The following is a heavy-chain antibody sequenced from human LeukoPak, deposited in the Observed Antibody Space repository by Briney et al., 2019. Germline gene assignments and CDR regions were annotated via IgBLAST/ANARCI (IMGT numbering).Heavy chain of an antibody. CDR1: GYAISSGYY. V-gene: IGHV4-38-2*02. CDR2: IYHSGST. D-gene: IGHD1-26*01. Sequence: SETLSLTCTVSGYAISSGYYWGWIRQPPGKGLEWIGSIYHSGSTYYNPSLKSRVTISVDTSKNQFSLKLSSVTAADTAVYYCARVKPGNSGSPSHFDYWGQGTLVTVSS. CDR3: ARVKPGNSGSPSHFDY. J-gene: IGHJ4*02.